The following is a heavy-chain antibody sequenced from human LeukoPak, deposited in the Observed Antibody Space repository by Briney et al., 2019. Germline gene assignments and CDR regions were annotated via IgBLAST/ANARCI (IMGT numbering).Heavy chain of an antibody. J-gene: IGHJ4*02. D-gene: IGHD6-6*01. CDR1: GFTFSNYG. Sequence: PGGSLRLSCAASGFTFSNYGMSWVRQAPGKGLEWVSYISSSSSYIYYADSVKGRFTISRDNAKNSLYLQMNSLRAEDTAVYYCAKVLEQLVPDYWGQGTLVTVSS. CDR2: ISSSSSYI. V-gene: IGHV3-21*01. CDR3: AKVLEQLVPDY.